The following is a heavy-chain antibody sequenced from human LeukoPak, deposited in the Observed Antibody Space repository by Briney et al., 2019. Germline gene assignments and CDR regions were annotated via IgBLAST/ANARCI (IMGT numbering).Heavy chain of an antibody. D-gene: IGHD3-16*01. CDR2: INPKSGGT. V-gene: IGHV1-2*02. J-gene: IGHJ4*02. CDR1: GYTFTDYY. CDR3: ARWGREPDYFDY. Sequence: ASVKVSCKASGYTFTDYYVHWVRQAPGQGLEWMGWINPKSGGTNYAQKFQGRVTMTRDTSISTAYMEVSPLRSDDTAVYYCARWGREPDYFDYWGQGTLVTVSS.